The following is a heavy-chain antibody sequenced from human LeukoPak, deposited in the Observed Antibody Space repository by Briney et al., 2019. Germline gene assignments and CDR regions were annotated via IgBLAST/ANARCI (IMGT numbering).Heavy chain of an antibody. J-gene: IGHJ1*01. V-gene: IGHV1-2*02. CDR1: GYTFTGYY. CDR2: INPNSGGT. CDR3: ARVGYYDSSGYYFQH. D-gene: IGHD3-22*01. Sequence: ASVKVSCKASGYTFTGYYMHWVRQAPGQGLEWMGWINPNSGGTNYAQKFQGRVTMTRDTSISTAYMELSRLRSDNMAVYYCARVGYYDSSGYYFQHWGQGTLVTVSS.